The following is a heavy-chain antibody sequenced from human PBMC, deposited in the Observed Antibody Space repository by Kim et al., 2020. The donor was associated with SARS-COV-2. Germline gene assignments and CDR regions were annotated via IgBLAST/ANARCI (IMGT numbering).Heavy chain of an antibody. CDR3: ARSRWVLMY. D-gene: IGHD6-13*01. CDR2: IYYSGST. CDR1: GGSISSYY. J-gene: IGHJ4*02. V-gene: IGHV4-59*08. Sequence: SETLSLTCTVSGGSISSYYWSWIRQPPGKGLEWIGYIYYSGSTNYNPSHKSRVSLSVDTSKNQFSLKLGSVTAADTAVYYCARSRWVLMYWGQGILVTVSA.